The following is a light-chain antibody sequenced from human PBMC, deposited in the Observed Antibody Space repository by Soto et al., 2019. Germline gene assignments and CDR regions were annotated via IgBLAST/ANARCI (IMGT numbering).Light chain of an antibody. CDR2: DVS. V-gene: IGLV2-14*01. CDR1: SSDVGDYNY. J-gene: IGLJ2*01. CDR3: SSYSGSSTSVL. Sequence: QSALTQPASVSGSPGQSITISCTGSSSDVGDYNYVSWYQQHPDKAPKLMIYDVSNRPSGVSDRFSGSKSGNTASLTISGLQAEDEADYYCSSYSGSSTSVLFGGGTQLTVL.